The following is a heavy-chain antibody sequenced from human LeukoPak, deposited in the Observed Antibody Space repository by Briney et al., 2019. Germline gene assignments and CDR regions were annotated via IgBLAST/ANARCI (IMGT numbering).Heavy chain of an antibody. Sequence: SETLSLTCAVSSGSISSSNWWSWVRQPPGKGLEWIGEINHSGSTNYNPSLKSRVTISVDTSKNQFSLKLSSVTAADTAVYYCARGGYFDYWGRGTLVTVSS. CDR1: SGSISSSNW. J-gene: IGHJ4*02. V-gene: IGHV4-4*02. CDR2: INHSGST. CDR3: ARGGYFDY.